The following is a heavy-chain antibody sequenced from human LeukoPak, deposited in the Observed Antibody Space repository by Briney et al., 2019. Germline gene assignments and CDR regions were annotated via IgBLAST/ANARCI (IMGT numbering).Heavy chain of an antibody. CDR1: GGSISSSSYY. CDR3: ARGRGYYDQPGDL. J-gene: IGHJ5*02. CDR2: IYYSGST. D-gene: IGHD3-22*01. V-gene: IGHV4-39*07. Sequence: SETLSLTCTVSGGSISSSSYYWGWIRQPPGKGLEWIGSIYYSGSTYYNPSLKSRVTISVDTSKNQFSLKLSSVTAADTAVYYCARGRGYYDQPGDLWGQGTLVTVSS.